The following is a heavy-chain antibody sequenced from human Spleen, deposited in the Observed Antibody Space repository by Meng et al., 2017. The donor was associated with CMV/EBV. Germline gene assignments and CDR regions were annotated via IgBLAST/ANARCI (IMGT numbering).Heavy chain of an antibody. CDR2: TNRDGSST. V-gene: IGHV3-74*01. CDR3: ARGGSNLDWFDP. D-gene: IGHD6-13*01. J-gene: IGHJ5*02. Sequence: VQLGESGGGLVQPGESLRLSCAASGFTFNSHWMHWVRHAPGKGLVWVSRTNRDGSSTSYADSVKGRFTISRENAKNSLYLQMNSLRAGDTAIYYCARGGSNLDWFDPWGQGTLVTVSS. CDR1: GFTFNSHW.